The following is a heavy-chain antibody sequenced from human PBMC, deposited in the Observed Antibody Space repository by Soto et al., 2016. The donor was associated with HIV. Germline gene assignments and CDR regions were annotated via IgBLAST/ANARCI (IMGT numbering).Heavy chain of an antibody. CDR1: GFTFNSYW. CDR2: INSDGSST. Sequence: EVQLVESGGGLVQPGGSLRLSCAAPGFTFNSYWMHWVRQGPGKGLVWVSRINSDGSSTSYADSVKGRFTISRDNAKNTLYLQMNSLRVEDTAVYYCARVNHYYDSSSYYSPYFDYWAGEPWSPSPQ. CDR3: ARVNHYYDSSSYYSPYFDY. D-gene: IGHD3-22*01. J-gene: IGHJ4*02. V-gene: IGHV3-74*01.